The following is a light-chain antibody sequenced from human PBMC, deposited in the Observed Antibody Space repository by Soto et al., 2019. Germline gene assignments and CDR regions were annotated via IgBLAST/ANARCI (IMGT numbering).Light chain of an antibody. J-gene: IGKJ2*01. V-gene: IGKV1-39*01. CDR1: QSIGTY. CDR3: QQSYSAPRT. Sequence: DIQMTQSPSSLPASVGDRISITCRASQSIGTYLSWYQQKPGKDPKLLIDGASNLQSGVPSWFSGSGSETGFTLTISSLPPEDFATYYCQQSYSAPRTFGQGTKVDMK. CDR2: GAS.